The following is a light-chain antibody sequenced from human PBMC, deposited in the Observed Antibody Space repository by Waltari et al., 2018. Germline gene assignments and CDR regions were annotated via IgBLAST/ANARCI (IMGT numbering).Light chain of an antibody. CDR3: QQSYSNPPWT. CDR1: QGISNS. V-gene: IGKV1-NL1*01. CDR2: AAS. Sequence: DIQMTQSPSSLSASVGDRVTITCRASQGISNSLAWYQQKPRTAPKLLLYAASRLESGVPSRFSGSGSGTDYTLTISSLQPEDFATYYCQQSYSNPPWTFGQWTKVEIK. J-gene: IGKJ1*01.